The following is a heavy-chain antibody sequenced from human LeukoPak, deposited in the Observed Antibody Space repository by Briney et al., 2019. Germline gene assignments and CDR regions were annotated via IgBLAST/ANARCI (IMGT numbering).Heavy chain of an antibody. J-gene: IGHJ3*02. CDR3: AGTYDSSGYSLHPDDAFDI. CDR1: GGSFSGYY. D-gene: IGHD3-22*01. CDR2: INHSGST. V-gene: IGHV4-34*01. Sequence: SETLSLTCAVYGGSFSGYYWSWIRQPPGKGLEWIGEINHSGSTNYNPSLKSRVTISVDTSKNQFSLKLSSVTAADTAVYYCAGTYDSSGYSLHPDDAFDIWGQGTMVTVSS.